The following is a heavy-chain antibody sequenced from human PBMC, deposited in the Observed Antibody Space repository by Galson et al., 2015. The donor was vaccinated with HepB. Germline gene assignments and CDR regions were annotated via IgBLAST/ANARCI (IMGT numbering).Heavy chain of an antibody. V-gene: IGHV1-18*01. CDR3: ARDSPTPPHPSKHPLAVWPPYNWNVPIWFDP. D-gene: IGHD1-1*01. J-gene: IGHJ5*02. CDR2: ISAYNGNT. CDR1: GYTFTSYG. Sequence: QSGAEVKKPGASVKVSCKASGYTFTSYGISWVRQAPGQGLEWMGWISAYNGNTNYAQKLQGRVTMTTDTSTSTAYMELRSLRSDDTAVYYCARDSPTPPHPSKHPLAVWPPYNWNVPIWFDPWGQGTLVTVSS.